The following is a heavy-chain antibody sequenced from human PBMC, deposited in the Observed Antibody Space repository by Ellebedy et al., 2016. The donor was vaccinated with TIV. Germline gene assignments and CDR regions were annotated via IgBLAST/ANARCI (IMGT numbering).Heavy chain of an antibody. CDR1: GDSITNAY. CDR2: VYGSGST. V-gene: IGHV4-59*01. Sequence: MPSETLSLTCSVSGDSITNAYWYWTRQPPGKGLEWIGHVYGSGSTTYNPSLKSRVTISVDTSKNQFSLTLSSVTAADTAVYYCARKPDYWGQGALVIVSS. J-gene: IGHJ4*02. D-gene: IGHD1-14*01. CDR3: ARKPDY.